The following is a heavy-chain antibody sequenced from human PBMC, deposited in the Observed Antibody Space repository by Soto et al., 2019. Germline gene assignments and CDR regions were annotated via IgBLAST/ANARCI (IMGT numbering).Heavy chain of an antibody. CDR1: GFTFTSSA. J-gene: IGHJ6*02. V-gene: IGHV1-58*01. Sequence: SVKVSCKASGFTFTSSAVQWVRQARGQRLEWIGWIVVGSGNTNYAQKFQERVTITRDMSTSTAYMELSSLRSEDTAVYYCAADPYYDSSGYYYPYYYYGMDVRGQGTTVTVSS. CDR2: IVVGSGNT. CDR3: AADPYYDSSGYYYPYYYYGMDV. D-gene: IGHD3-22*01.